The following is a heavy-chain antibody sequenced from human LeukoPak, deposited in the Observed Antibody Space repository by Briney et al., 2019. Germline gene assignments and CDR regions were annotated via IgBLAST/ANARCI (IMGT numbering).Heavy chain of an antibody. D-gene: IGHD3-22*01. CDR1: GFTFSSYW. V-gene: IGHV3-7*01. Sequence: GGSLRLSCAASGFTFSSYWMSWVRLAPGKGLEWVANIKQDGSEKYYVDSVKGRFTISRDNAKNSLYLQMNSLRAEDTAVYYCASTYDSSGQPPAYWGQGTLVTVSS. J-gene: IGHJ4*02. CDR3: ASTYDSSGQPPAY. CDR2: IKQDGSEK.